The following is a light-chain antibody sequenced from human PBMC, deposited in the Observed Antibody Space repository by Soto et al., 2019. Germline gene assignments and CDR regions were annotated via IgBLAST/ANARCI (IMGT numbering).Light chain of an antibody. CDR2: DVT. V-gene: IGLV2-11*01. Sequence: QSALAQLRSVSGSPGQSVSIFCTGTSSDVGGYNYVSWYQQHPGKAPKVMIYDVTKRPPGVPDRFSGSKSGNTASLTISGLQSEDEADYYCSSYAGRYTYVFGTGTKV. J-gene: IGLJ1*01. CDR3: SSYAGRYTYV. CDR1: SSDVGGYNY.